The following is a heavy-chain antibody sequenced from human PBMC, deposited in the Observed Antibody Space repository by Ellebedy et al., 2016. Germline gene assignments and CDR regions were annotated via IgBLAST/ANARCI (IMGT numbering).Heavy chain of an antibody. J-gene: IGHJ3*02. CDR2: LYSGGAT. V-gene: IGHV3-53*01. D-gene: IGHD1-1*01. Sequence: GESLKISXAVSGFTVTSNDMSWVRQPPGKGLECVSLLYSGGATYYAKSVEGRFTITSDRSKRKLYLQMSGLGAEDTAIYYCVTKHDATFHIWGQGTMVTVSS. CDR1: GFTVTSND. CDR3: VTKHDATFHI.